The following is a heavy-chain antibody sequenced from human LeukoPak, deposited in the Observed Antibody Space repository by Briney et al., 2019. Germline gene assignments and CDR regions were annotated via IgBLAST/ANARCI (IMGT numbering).Heavy chain of an antibody. CDR3: ARLTIFGNDAFDI. J-gene: IGHJ3*02. CDR1: GGTFSSYA. D-gene: IGHD3-3*01. CDR2: IIPIFGTA. Sequence: ASVKVSCKASGGTFSSYAISWVRQAPGQGLEWMGGIIPIFGTANYAQKSQGRVTITADESTSTAYMELSSLRSEDTAVYYCARLTIFGNDAFDIWGQGTMVTVSS. V-gene: IGHV1-69*13.